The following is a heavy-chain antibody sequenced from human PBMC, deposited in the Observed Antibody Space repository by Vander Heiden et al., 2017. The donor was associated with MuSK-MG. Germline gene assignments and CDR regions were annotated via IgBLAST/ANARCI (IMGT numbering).Heavy chain of an antibody. Sequence: QVQLVESGGGVVQPGRSLGLSCAASGFTFSSYGLHWVRQAPGKGLEWVAVISYDGSNKYYADSVKGRFTISRDNSKNTLYLQMNSLRAEDTAVYYCAKTFCGGDCYSGARDAFDIWGQGTMVTVSS. V-gene: IGHV3-30*18. CDR3: AKTFCGGDCYSGARDAFDI. J-gene: IGHJ3*02. D-gene: IGHD2-21*01. CDR2: ISYDGSNK. CDR1: GFTFSSYG.